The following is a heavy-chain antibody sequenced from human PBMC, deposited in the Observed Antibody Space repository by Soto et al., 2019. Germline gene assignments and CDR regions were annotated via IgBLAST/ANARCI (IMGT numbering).Heavy chain of an antibody. D-gene: IGHD6-6*01. CDR3: ARDRSNSPDYFDY. J-gene: IGHJ4*02. CDR2: IYYSGKT. CDR1: GGSISSDDHY. V-gene: IGHV4-30-4*01. Sequence: LSLTCTVSGGSISSDDHYWSWIRQPPGKGLEWIGYIYYSGKTAYNPSLQSRIIISIDTSTNQFSLNLNSVTVADTAVYYCARDRSNSPDYFDYWGQGTLVTVSS.